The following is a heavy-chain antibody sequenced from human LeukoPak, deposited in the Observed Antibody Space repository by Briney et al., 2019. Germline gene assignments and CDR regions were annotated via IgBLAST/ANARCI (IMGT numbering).Heavy chain of an antibody. D-gene: IGHD3-16*01. CDR3: ATSDYPPVFDF. J-gene: IGHJ4*02. CDR1: GGSISSGGYY. Sequence: SQTLSLTCTVSGGSISSGGYYWSWIRQPPGKGLEWIGYIYHSGSTYYNPSLKSRVTISVDRSKNQFSLKLSSVTAADTAVYYCATSDYPPVFDFWGQGILVTVSS. CDR2: IYHSGST. V-gene: IGHV4-30-2*01.